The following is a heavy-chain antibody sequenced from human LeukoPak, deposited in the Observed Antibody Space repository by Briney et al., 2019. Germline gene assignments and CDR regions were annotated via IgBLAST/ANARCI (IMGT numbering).Heavy chain of an antibody. CDR2: KNPNSGNT. J-gene: IGHJ5*02. CDR1: GYTFTSYD. V-gene: IGHV1-8*03. CDR3: ARGGYCSSTSCYTGDWFDP. D-gene: IGHD2-2*02. Sequence: ASVKVSCKASGYTFTSYDINWVRQATGQGLEWMGWKNPNSGNTGYAQKFQGRVTITRNTSISTAYMELSSLRSEDTAVYYCARGGYCSSTSCYTGDWFDPWGQGTLVTVSS.